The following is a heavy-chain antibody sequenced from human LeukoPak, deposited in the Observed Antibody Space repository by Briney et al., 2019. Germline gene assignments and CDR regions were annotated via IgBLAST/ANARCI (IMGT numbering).Heavy chain of an antibody. CDR3: ARSAIFGVVIDY. Sequence: ASVKVSCKASGYTFTGYYMHWVRQAPGQGLEWMGWINPNSGGTNYAQKFQGRVTMSRDTSISTAYMEVSRLRSDDTAVYYCARSAIFGVVIDYWGQGTLVTVSS. CDR2: INPNSGGT. V-gene: IGHV1-2*02. CDR1: GYTFTGYY. J-gene: IGHJ4*02. D-gene: IGHD3-3*01.